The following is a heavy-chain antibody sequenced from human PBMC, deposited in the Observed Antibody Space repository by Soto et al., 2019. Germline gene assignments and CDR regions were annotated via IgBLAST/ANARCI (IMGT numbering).Heavy chain of an antibody. CDR3: ARSRTGTTYGGMDV. CDR1: GGSISSSNW. CDR2: IYHSGST. V-gene: IGHV4-4*02. J-gene: IGHJ6*02. D-gene: IGHD1-7*01. Sequence: SETLSLTCAVSGGSISSSNWWSWVRQPPGKGLEWIGEIYHSGSTNYNPSLKSRVTISVDTSKNQFSLKLSSVTAADTAVYYCARSRTGTTYGGMDVWGQGTTVTVSS.